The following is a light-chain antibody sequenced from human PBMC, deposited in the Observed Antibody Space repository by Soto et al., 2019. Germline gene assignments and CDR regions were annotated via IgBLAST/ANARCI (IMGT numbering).Light chain of an antibody. CDR2: DNN. J-gene: IGLJ2*01. CDR1: SSNIGNNF. V-gene: IGLV1-51*01. Sequence: QSVLTQPPSVSAAPGQKVTISCSGSSSNIGNNFVSWYQQFPGTAPKLLIYDNNKRPSGIPDRFSGSKSGTSATLGITGLQTGDEADYYCQTWDSSLTAVVFGAGTKVTVL. CDR3: QTWDSSLTAVV.